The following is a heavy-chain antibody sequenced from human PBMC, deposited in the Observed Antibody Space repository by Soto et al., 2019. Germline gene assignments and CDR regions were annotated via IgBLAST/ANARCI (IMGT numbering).Heavy chain of an antibody. J-gene: IGHJ4*02. D-gene: IGHD6-19*01. CDR1: GFTVSSNY. Sequence: EVQLVETGGGLIQPGGSLRLSCAASGFTVSSNYMSWVRQAPGKGLEWVSVIYSGGSTYYADSVKGRFTISRDNSKNTLYLQMNSLRAEDTAVDYWARTYSSGWYDYWGQGTLVTVSS. CDR3: ARTYSSGWYDY. CDR2: IYSGGST. V-gene: IGHV3-53*02.